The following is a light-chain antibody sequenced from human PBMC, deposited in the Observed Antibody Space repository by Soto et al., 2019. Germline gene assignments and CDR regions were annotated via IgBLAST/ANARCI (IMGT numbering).Light chain of an antibody. J-gene: IGLJ1*01. CDR3: TAFSANRVQR. CDR2: GVH. V-gene: IGLV2-14*01. CDR1: SNDIGTYDY. Sequence: SVLTPPISVSGSTGQSITISCTGNSNDIGTYDYVCWYQQHPGKAPRLLIHGVHNRSPGISGRFSASRSGLTASLTISGLQAEDEADYYCTAFSANRVQRFGPGTKVTVL.